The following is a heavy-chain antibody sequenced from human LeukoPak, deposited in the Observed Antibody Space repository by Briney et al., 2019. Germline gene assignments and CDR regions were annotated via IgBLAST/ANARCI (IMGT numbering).Heavy chain of an antibody. CDR2: IIPIFGTA. CDR3: ARLPLRSIAVGYYGMDV. J-gene: IGHJ6*02. CDR1: GGTFSSYA. D-gene: IGHD6-6*01. Sequence: ASVKVSCKASGGTFSSYAISWVRQAPGQGLEWMGGIIPIFGTANYAQKSQGRVTITADESTSTAYMELSSLRSEDTAVYYCARLPLRSIAVGYYGMDVWGQGTTVTVSS. V-gene: IGHV1-69*13.